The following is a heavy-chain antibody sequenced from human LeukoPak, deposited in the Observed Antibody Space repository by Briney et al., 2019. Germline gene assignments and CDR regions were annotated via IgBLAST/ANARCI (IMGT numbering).Heavy chain of an antibody. CDR3: AKVHYTASFPGSFPGRNYFDS. V-gene: IGHV3-23*01. CDR2: IGARGDVT. J-gene: IGHJ4*02. Sequence: GGSLRLSCTVSGFAFSGYAMSRVRQAPGKGPEWVSSIGARGDVTHSADSVKGRFTISRDSSKRTLFLQMNSLRAEDTAVYYCAKVHYTASFPGSFPGRNYFDSWGQGSLVTVSP. CDR1: GFAFSGYA. D-gene: IGHD1-26*01.